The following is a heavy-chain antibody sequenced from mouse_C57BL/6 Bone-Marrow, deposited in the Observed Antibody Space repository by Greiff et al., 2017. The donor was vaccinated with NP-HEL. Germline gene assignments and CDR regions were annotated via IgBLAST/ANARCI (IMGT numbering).Heavy chain of an antibody. V-gene: IGHV1-15*01. D-gene: IGHD2-5*01. CDR2: IDPETGGP. CDR3: TRSDYSIYYYAMDY. CDR1: GYTFPDYD. Sequence: QVQLQQSGAELVRPGASVPLSCNASGYTFPDYDMHWVKPTPVHGLEWIGAIDPETGGPAYNQKFKGKAILTADKSSSTAYMELRSLTSEDSAVYYCTRSDYSIYYYAMDYWGQGTSVTVSS. J-gene: IGHJ4*01.